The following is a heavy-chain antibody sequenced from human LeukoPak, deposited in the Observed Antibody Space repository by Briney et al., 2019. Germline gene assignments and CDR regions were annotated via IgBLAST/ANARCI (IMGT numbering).Heavy chain of an antibody. CDR2: ISSSSSTI. V-gene: IGHV3-48*01. Sequence: QPGGSLRLSCAASGFTFSSYSMNWVRQAPGKGLEWVSYISSSSSTIYYADSVKGRFTISRDNAKNSLYLQMNSLRAEDTAVYYCARGPGTAVTGSRGDYWGQGTLVTVSS. J-gene: IGHJ4*02. CDR3: ARGPGTAVTGSRGDY. D-gene: IGHD6-19*01. CDR1: GFTFSSYS.